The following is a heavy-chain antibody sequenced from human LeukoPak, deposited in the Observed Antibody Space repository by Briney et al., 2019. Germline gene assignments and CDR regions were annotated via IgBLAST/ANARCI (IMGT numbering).Heavy chain of an antibody. CDR2: IKSDGST. Sequence: GGSLKLSCAASGFTFSTYWMHWVRQAPGKGLVWVSRIKSDGSTNYADSVKGRFTISRDNANNTLSLQMNSLRPEDTGVYYCARAPSEIGGYYPEYLRHWGQGTLVTVSS. CDR1: GFTFSTYW. V-gene: IGHV3-74*01. CDR3: ARAPSEIGGYYPEYLRH. J-gene: IGHJ1*01. D-gene: IGHD3-22*01.